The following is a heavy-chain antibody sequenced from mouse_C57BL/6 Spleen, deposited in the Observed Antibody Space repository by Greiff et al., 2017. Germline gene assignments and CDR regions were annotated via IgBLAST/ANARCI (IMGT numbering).Heavy chain of an antibody. V-gene: IGHV1-55*01. J-gene: IGHJ4*01. Sequence: QVQLQQSGAELVKPGASVKMSCKASGYTFTSYWITWVKQRPGQGLAWIGDIYPGSGSTNYNEKFKSKATLTVDTSSSTAYMQLSSLTSEDSAVYYCARTLYDGYYVGYWGQGTSVTVSS. CDR2: IYPGSGST. CDR1: GYTFTSYW. CDR3: ARTLYDGYYVGY. D-gene: IGHD2-3*01.